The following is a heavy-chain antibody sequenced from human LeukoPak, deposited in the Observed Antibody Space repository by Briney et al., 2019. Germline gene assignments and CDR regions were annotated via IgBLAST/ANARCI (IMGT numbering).Heavy chain of an antibody. CDR3: RAAVAGDYFDL. D-gene: IGHD6-19*01. V-gene: IGHV3-73*01. CDR2: IRSKADSYTT. CDR1: GFTLSGAA. J-gene: IGHJ2*01. Sequence: GGSLKLSCAASGFTLSGAAMHWVRQASGKGLEWLGRIRSKADSYTTAYAASMKGRFTVSRDDSKNTAYLQMNSLKTEDTAVYYCRAAVAGDYFDLWGRGTLVTVSS.